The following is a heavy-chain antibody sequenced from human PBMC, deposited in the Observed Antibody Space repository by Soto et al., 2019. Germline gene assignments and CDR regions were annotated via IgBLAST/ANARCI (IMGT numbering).Heavy chain of an antibody. CDR3: AILVGASSSDY. D-gene: IGHD1-26*01. J-gene: IGHJ4*02. Sequence: ASVKVSCKASGYTFTGYFIHWVRQAPGQGLELMGWINSNSGDTNYAQKFQGRVTMTRDTSISTAYMELSRLRSDDTAVYYCAILVGASSSDYWGQGTLVTVYS. CDR2: INSNSGDT. V-gene: IGHV1-2*02. CDR1: GYTFTGYF.